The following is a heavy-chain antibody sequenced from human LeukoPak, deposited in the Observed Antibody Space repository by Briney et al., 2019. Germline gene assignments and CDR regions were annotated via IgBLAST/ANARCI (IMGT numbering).Heavy chain of an antibody. V-gene: IGHV3-74*01. CDR3: VSFYETY. D-gene: IGHD2/OR15-2a*01. CDR1: GNYW. Sequence: GSLRLSCAASGNYWMHWVRQVPGKGLVWVSHVNSDGSWTSYADSVKGRFTISKDNAKNTVYLQMNSLRAEDTAVYYCVSFYETYWGRGTLVTVSS. CDR2: VNSDGSWT. J-gene: IGHJ4*02.